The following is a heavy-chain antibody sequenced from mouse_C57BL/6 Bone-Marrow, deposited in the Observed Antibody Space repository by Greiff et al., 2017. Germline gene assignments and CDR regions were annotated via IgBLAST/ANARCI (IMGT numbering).Heavy chain of an antibody. V-gene: IGHV5S21*01. CDR1: GFTFSSYA. Sequence: EVQRVESGEGLVKPGGSLKLSCAASGFTFSSYAMSWVRQTPEKRLEWVAYISSGGDYIYYADTVKGRFTLSRDNARNTLYLQSSSLKSEDTAMYYCARDRQSYYYGSPYYYAMDYWGQGTSVTVSS. CDR3: ARDRQSYYYGSPYYYAMDY. J-gene: IGHJ4*01. D-gene: IGHD1-1*01. CDR2: ISSGGDYI.